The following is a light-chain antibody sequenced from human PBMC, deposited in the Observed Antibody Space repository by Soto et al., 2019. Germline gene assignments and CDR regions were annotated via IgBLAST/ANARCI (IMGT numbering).Light chain of an antibody. CDR1: QAVSTW. Sequence: DIQMTQSPSFVSASVGDRVTITCRASQAVSTWLAWYQQNPGDAPKLRIYAASTLQSGVTSRFSGSGSGTDFTLTIRSLQPEDFATYYCQQSNSFSRTFGGGPKVEIK. CDR3: QQSNSFSRT. J-gene: IGKJ4*01. V-gene: IGKV1-12*01. CDR2: AAS.